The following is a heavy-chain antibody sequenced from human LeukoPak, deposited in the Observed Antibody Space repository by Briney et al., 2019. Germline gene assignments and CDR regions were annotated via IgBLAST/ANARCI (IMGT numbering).Heavy chain of an antibody. J-gene: IGHJ4*02. V-gene: IGHV3-48*04. CDR2: ISSRGTTT. CDR3: ARLYSSSSGLRASDY. D-gene: IGHD6-6*01. Sequence: GGSLRLSCAASGFTFSTYSMNWVRQAPGKGLEWVSYISSRGTTTYYADSVKGRFTISRDDAKNSLYLRMNSLRVEDTAVYYCARLYSSSSGLRASDYWGQGTLVTVSS. CDR1: GFTFSTYS.